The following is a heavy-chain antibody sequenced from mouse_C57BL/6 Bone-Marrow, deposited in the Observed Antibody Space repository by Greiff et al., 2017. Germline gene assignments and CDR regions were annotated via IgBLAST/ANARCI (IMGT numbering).Heavy chain of an antibody. CDR1: GFTFSSYG. Sequence: DVMLVESGGDLVKPGGSLKLSCAASGFTFSSYGMSWVRQTPDKRLEWVATISSGGSYTYYPDSVKGRFTISRDNAKTTLYLQMSSLKAEDTAMYYCARSYGSSYGTDYWGQGTTLTVSS. V-gene: IGHV5-6*02. J-gene: IGHJ2*01. CDR3: ARSYGSSYGTDY. CDR2: ISSGGSYT. D-gene: IGHD1-1*01.